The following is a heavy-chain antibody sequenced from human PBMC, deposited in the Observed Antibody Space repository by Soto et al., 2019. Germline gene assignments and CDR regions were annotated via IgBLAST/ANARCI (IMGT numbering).Heavy chain of an antibody. Sequence: QVQLVKSGGGVVQPGRSLRLSCAASGFTFSSYGMHWVRQAPGKGLEWVAVIWYDGSNKYYADSVKGRFTISRDNSKNTLYLQMNSLRAEDTAVYYCARDGYCSGGSCYSVPVFDYWGQGTLVTVSS. CDR1: GFTFSSYG. J-gene: IGHJ4*02. CDR2: IWYDGSNK. D-gene: IGHD2-15*01. CDR3: ARDGYCSGGSCYSVPVFDY. V-gene: IGHV3-33*01.